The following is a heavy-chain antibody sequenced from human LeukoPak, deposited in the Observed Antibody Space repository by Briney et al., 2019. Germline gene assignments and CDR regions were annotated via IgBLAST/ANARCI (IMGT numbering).Heavy chain of an antibody. D-gene: IGHD6-13*01. CDR3: ARNFRAAADPFDY. CDR1: GGSISSYY. J-gene: IGHJ4*02. V-gene: IGHV4-59*01. Sequence: PSETLSLTCTVSGGSISSYYWSWIRQPPGKGLEWIGYIYYSGSTNYNPSLKSRVTISVDTPRNQFSLKLSSVTAADTAVYYCARNFRAAADPFDYWGQGTLVTVSS. CDR2: IYYSGST.